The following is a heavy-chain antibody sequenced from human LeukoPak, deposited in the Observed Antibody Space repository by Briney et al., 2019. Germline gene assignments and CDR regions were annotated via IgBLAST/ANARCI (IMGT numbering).Heavy chain of an antibody. V-gene: IGHV3-21*01. CDR3: ARVLNNYGDGY. D-gene: IGHD4-17*01. Sequence: GRSLRLSCAASGFTFSSYSMNWVRQAPGKGLEWVSSISSSSSYIYYADSVKGRFTISRDNAKNSLYLQMNSLRAEDTAVYYCARVLNNYGDGYWGQGTLVTVSS. J-gene: IGHJ4*02. CDR1: GFTFSSYS. CDR2: ISSSSSYI.